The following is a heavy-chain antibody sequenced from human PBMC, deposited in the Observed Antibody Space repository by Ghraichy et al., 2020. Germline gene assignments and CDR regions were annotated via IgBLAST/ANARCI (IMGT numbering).Heavy chain of an antibody. Sequence: GGSLRLSCAASGFTFSSYAIHWVRQAPGKGLEWVAVISYDGSNKYYADSVKGRFTISRDNSNNTMFLQMNRLRTEDTAVYYCARDPNRLVWFGESIFDYWGQGTLVTVSS. CDR3: ARDPNRLVWFGESIFDY. J-gene: IGHJ4*02. D-gene: IGHD3-10*01. V-gene: IGHV3-30*04. CDR2: ISYDGSNK. CDR1: GFTFSSYA.